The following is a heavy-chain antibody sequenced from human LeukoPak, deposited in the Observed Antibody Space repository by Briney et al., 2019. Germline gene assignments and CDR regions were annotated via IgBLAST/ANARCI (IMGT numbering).Heavy chain of an antibody. J-gene: IGHJ4*02. CDR2: IYYSGST. CDR1: GGSISSYY. CDR3: ARDRIAADGTFDY. V-gene: IGHV4-59*01. Sequence: PSETLSLTCTVSGGSISSYYWSWIRQPPGKGLEWIGYIYYSGSTNYNPSLKSRVTISVDTSKNQFSLKQSSVTAADTAVYYCARDRIAADGTFDYWGQGTLVTVS. D-gene: IGHD6-13*01.